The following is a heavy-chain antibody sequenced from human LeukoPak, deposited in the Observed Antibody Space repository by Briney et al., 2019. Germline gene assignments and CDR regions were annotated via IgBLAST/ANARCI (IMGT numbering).Heavy chain of an antibody. CDR1: GFTVSSNY. D-gene: IGHD6-13*01. J-gene: IGHJ6*02. CDR2: IYSGGST. CDR3: ARGSKRIAASQYNGMDV. V-gene: IGHV3-66*01. Sequence: GGSLRLSCAASGFTVSSNYMSWVRQAPGKGLEWVSVIYSGGSTYYADSVKGRFTISRDNSKSTLYLQMNSLRAEDTAVYYCARGSKRIAASQYNGMDVWGQGTTVTVSS.